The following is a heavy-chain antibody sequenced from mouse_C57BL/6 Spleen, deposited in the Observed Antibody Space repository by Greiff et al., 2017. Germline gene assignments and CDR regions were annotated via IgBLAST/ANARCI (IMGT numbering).Heavy chain of an antibody. D-gene: IGHD2-3*01. Sequence: VQLQQPGAELVKPGASVKMSCKASGYTFTSYWITWVKQRPGQGLEWIGDIYPGSGSTNYNEKFKSKATLTVDTSSSTAYMQLSSLTSEDSAVYYCARDPDGYPYWYFDVWGTGTTVTVSS. CDR1: GYTFTSYW. V-gene: IGHV1-55*01. J-gene: IGHJ1*03. CDR3: ARDPDGYPYWYFDV. CDR2: IYPGSGST.